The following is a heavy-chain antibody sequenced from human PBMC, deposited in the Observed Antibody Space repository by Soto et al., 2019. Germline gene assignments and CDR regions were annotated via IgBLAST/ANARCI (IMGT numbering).Heavy chain of an antibody. D-gene: IGHD3-22*01. J-gene: IGHJ4*02. CDR1: GFTFSSYG. CDR3: ARDFSSGSEQGG. V-gene: IGHV3-33*01. CDR2: IWYDGSNK. Sequence: GGSLRLSCAASGFTFSSYGMHWVRQAPGKGLEWVAVIWYDGSNKYYADSVKGRFTISRDNSKNTLYLQMNSLRAEDTAVYYCARDFSSGSEQGGWGQGTLVTVSS.